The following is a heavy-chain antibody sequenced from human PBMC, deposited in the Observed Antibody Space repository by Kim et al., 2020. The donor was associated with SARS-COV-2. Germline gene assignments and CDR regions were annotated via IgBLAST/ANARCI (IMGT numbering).Heavy chain of an antibody. J-gene: IGHJ6*02. Sequence: VKRRLTIYRDNSKNTLYLQMNSLRAEDTAVYYCAKDWGWELRRYYYGMDVWGQGTTVTVSS. D-gene: IGHD1-26*01. V-gene: IGHV3-23*01. CDR3: AKDWGWELRRYYYGMDV.